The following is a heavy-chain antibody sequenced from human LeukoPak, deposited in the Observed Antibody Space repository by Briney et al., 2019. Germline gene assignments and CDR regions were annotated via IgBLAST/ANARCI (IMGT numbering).Heavy chain of an antibody. D-gene: IGHD3-10*01. CDR3: ARLLLLPYYYYGMDV. CDR1: GYSFTSYW. V-gene: IGHV5-51*01. Sequence: GESLKISCKGSGYSFTSYWIGWVRQMPGKGLEWMGIIYPGDSDTRYSPSFQGQVTISADKSISTAYLQWSSLKASDTAMYYCARLLLLPYYYYGMDVWGQGTTVTVSS. J-gene: IGHJ6*02. CDR2: IYPGDSDT.